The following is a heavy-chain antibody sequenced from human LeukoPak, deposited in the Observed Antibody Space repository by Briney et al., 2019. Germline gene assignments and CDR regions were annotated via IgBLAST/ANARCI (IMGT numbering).Heavy chain of an antibody. J-gene: IGHJ4*02. CDR2: INHSGST. Sequence: SETLSLSCAVYGGSFSLYYWRWIRHPPGKGRVGIGEINHSGSTNYNPSLKSRVTISVDTSKNQFSLKLSSVTAADTAVYYCARGGYDILTGYYKRYDYWGQGTLVTVSS. CDR1: GGSFSLYY. V-gene: IGHV4-34*01. CDR3: ARGGYDILTGYYKRYDY. D-gene: IGHD3-9*01.